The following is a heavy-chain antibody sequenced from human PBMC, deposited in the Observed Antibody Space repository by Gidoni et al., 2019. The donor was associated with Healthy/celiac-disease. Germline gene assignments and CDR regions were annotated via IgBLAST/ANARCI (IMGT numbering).Heavy chain of an antibody. CDR3: ANLDDYRIKQAAFDI. J-gene: IGHJ3*02. V-gene: IGHV1-69*06. D-gene: IGHD4-4*01. CDR2: ILPIFGTA. CDR1: GGTFSSYA. Sequence: QVPLVQSGAEVTKPGSSVTVSCTASGGTFSSYAISCVRQAPGQGLEWMGGILPIFGTANYAQKFQGRVTITADKSTSKAYMELSSLRSEDTAVYYCANLDDYRIKQAAFDIWGQGTMVTVSS.